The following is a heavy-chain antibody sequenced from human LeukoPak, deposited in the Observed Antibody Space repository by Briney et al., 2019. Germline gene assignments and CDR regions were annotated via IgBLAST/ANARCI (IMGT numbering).Heavy chain of an antibody. V-gene: IGHV3-74*01. CDR2: INSDGSST. J-gene: IGHJ4*02. CDR1: GFTFSSYW. CDR3: AREWLNYFDY. D-gene: IGHD5-24*01. Sequence: GGSLRLSCAASGFTFSSYWMHWVRQAPGKGLVWVLRINSDGSSTSYADSVKGRFTISRDNAKNTLYLQMNSLRAEDTAVYYCAREWLNYFDYWGQGTLVTVSS.